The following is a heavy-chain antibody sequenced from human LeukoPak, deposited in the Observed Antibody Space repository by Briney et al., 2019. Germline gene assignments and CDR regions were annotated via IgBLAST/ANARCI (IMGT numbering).Heavy chain of an antibody. V-gene: IGHV3-23*01. CDR3: AKVETAAAATLRGFDY. J-gene: IGHJ4*02. Sequence: GGSLRLSCAASGFTFSSYAMSWVRQAPGKGLEWVSSIGGSGGSTYYADSVKGRFTISRDNSKNTLYLQMNSLRAEDTAVYYCAKVETAAAATLRGFDYWGQGTLSPSPQ. CDR1: GFTFSSYA. CDR2: IGGSGGST. D-gene: IGHD6-13*01.